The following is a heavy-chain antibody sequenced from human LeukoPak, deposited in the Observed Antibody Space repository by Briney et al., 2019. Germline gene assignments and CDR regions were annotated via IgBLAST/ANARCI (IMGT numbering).Heavy chain of an antibody. D-gene: IGHD4/OR15-4a*01. CDR3: ARDSGLTEDY. V-gene: IGHV3-33*01. CDR1: GFTFSNYG. CDR2: IWYDGSDK. J-gene: IGHJ4*02. Sequence: GRSLRLSCAASGFTFSNYGMHWVRQAPGKGLEWVAVIWYDGSDKYYADPVNGRFTTSRDNSKNTLFLQMNSLRAEDTAVYYCARDSGLTEDYWGQGTLVTVSS.